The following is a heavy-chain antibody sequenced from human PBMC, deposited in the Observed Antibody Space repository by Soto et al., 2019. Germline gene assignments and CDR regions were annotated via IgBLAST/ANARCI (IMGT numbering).Heavy chain of an antibody. Sequence: PSETLSLTCTISGGSISVYYWSWVRQPPGHELEWIGYIYASGRPYYNPSLRSRVTISADTSKNQISLKLTSPTAADTAVYYCARGVGSSPPRYWGRGTLVTVSS. J-gene: IGHJ4*02. CDR2: IYASGRP. CDR1: GGSISVYY. D-gene: IGHD1-26*01. CDR3: ARGVGSSPPRY. V-gene: IGHV4-59*01.